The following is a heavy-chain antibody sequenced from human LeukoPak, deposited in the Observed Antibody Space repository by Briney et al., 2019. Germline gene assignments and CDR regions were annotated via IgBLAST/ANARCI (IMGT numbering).Heavy chain of an antibody. D-gene: IGHD2-15*01. J-gene: IGHJ4*02. CDR1: GFTFSSYA. CDR2: ISGSGGST. CDR3: AKDRGIVVVVATTERDDY. Sequence: PGGSLRLSCAASGFTFSSYAMSWVRQAPGKGLEWVSAISGSGGSTYYADSVKGRFTISRDNSKNTLYLQMNSLRAEDTAVYYCAKDRGIVVVVATTERDDYWGQGTLVTVSS. V-gene: IGHV3-23*01.